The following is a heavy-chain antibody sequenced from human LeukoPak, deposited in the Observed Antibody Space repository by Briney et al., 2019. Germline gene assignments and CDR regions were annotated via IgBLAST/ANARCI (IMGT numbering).Heavy chain of an antibody. CDR2: INHSGST. D-gene: IGHD6-19*01. CDR1: GGSFSGYY. Sequence: SETLSLTCAVYGGSFSGYYWSWIRQPPGKGLEWIGEINHSGSTNYNPSLKSRVTISVDTSKNQFPLKLSSVTAADTAVYYCARGLSGWYGGAYDYWGQGTLVTVSS. CDR3: ARGLSGWYGGAYDY. V-gene: IGHV4-34*01. J-gene: IGHJ4*02.